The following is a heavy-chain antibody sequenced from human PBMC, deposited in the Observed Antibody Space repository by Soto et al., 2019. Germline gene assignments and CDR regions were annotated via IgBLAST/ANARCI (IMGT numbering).Heavy chain of an antibody. CDR2: ISVYNDDT. D-gene: IGHD1-26*01. Sequence: QVQLVQSGAEVKIPGASVKVSCKASGYTFNIYGITWVRQAPGQGHEWMGWISVYNDDTNYAQKLQDRVSMNTDKSTSTAYMELSSLRSDDTAVYYCARDHPQGGHGMDVWGQGTTVTVSS. J-gene: IGHJ6*02. CDR1: GYTFNIYG. V-gene: IGHV1-18*01. CDR3: ARDHPQGGHGMDV.